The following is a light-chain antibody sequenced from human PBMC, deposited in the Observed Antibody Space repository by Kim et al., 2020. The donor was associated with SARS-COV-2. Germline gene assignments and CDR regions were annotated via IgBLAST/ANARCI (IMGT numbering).Light chain of an antibody. J-gene: IGLJ1*01. CDR1: SSNIGRNT. Sequence: QSVLTRPPSASGTPGQSVTISCSGSSSNIGRNTVNWYQQLPGTAPKLLIYNNNQRPSGVPDRFSDSKSGTSASLAISGLQSDDEADYYCAAWDDSLSGYVFGTGTKVTVL. CDR2: NNN. V-gene: IGLV1-44*01. CDR3: AAWDDSLSGYV.